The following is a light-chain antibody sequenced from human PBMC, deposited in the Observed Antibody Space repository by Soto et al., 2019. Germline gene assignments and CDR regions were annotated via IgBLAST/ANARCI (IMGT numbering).Light chain of an antibody. Sequence: EIVLTQSPATLSLSPGERATLSCRASQSVSSYLAWYQQKPGQAPRLLIYDASNRATGIPARFSGSGSGKDFTLTISSLEPEDFAVYYCQQRSNWLWTFGQGTKGEIK. CDR3: QQRSNWLWT. CDR1: QSVSSY. CDR2: DAS. J-gene: IGKJ1*01. V-gene: IGKV3-11*01.